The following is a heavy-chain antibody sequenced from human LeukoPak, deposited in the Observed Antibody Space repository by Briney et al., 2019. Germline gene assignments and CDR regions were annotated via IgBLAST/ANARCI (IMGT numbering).Heavy chain of an antibody. D-gene: IGHD6-13*01. CDR3: ARDRKYSSSYVPLGY. V-gene: IGHV3-53*01. Sequence: PGGSLRLSCAASGFTVSSNYMSWVRQAPGKGLEWVSVIYSGGSTYYADSVKGRFTISRDNSKNTLYLQMNSLRAEDTAVYYCARDRKYSSSYVPLGYWGQGTLVTVSS. CDR1: GFTVSSNY. J-gene: IGHJ4*02. CDR2: IYSGGST.